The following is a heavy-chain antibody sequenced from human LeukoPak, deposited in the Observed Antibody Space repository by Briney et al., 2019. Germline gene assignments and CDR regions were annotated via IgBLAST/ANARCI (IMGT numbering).Heavy chain of an antibody. J-gene: IGHJ4*02. CDR2: ISTYSEKP. Sequence: GASVRVSCNASGYNFLSYGISWVRQAPGKGLEWMGWISTYSEKPKYALKVQGRVTVTTDTSTATIYMELRSLTSDDTALYYCARTSVAAHDKIGFVDYWGQGTLVTVSS. D-gene: IGHD3-22*01. CDR3: ARTSVAAHDKIGFVDY. CDR1: GYNFLSYG. V-gene: IGHV1-18*01.